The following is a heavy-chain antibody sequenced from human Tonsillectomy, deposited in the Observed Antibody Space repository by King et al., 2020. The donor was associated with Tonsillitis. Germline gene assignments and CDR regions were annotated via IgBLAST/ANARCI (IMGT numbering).Heavy chain of an antibody. D-gene: IGHD3-22*01. CDR1: GFSLSTSGVG. Sequence: ITLKESGPTLVKPTQTLTLTCTFSGFSLSTSGVGVGWIRQPPGKALEWLALIYWNDDKRYRPSLKSRLTITKDTSKNQVVLTMTNMDPVDTATYYCALIVYDSSGISIDYWGQGTLVTVSS. CDR2: IYWNDDK. CDR3: ALIVYDSSGISIDY. J-gene: IGHJ4*02. V-gene: IGHV2-5*01.